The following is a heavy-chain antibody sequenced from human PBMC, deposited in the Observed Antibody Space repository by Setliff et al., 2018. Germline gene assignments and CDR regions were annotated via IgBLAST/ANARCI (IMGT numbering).Heavy chain of an antibody. D-gene: IGHD3-22*01. CDR1: GYIFSAYH. CDR2: IRPLRGDT. CDR3: ARDALYDSNDRNSYYGNWLDP. V-gene: IGHV1-2*02. Sequence: ASVKVSCKASGYIFSAYHVHWVRQAPGQGPEWVGCIRPLRGDTKSAQKFQGRVTFSADESMSTVYMELSSLTSADTALYYCARDALYDSNDRNSYYGNWLDPWGQGTLVTVSS. J-gene: IGHJ5*02.